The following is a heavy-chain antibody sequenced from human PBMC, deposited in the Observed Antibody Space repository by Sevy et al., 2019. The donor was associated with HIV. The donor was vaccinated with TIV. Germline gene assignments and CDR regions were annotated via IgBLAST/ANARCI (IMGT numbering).Heavy chain of an antibody. D-gene: IGHD3-22*01. CDR3: ARDYYDSFGYFDY. J-gene: IGHJ4*02. CDR1: GNSISSGYY. Sequence: SQTLSLTCAVSGNSISSGYYGGWIRQPPGKGLEWVGSIYHSGSTYYNPSLKSRVTISVDTSKNQFSLKLSSVTAADTAVYYCARDYYDSFGYFDYWGQGTLVTVSS. V-gene: IGHV4-38-2*02. CDR2: IYHSGST.